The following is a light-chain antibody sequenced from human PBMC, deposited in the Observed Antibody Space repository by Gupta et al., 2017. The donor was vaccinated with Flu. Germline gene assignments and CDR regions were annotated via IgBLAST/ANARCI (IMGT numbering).Light chain of an antibody. CDR3: YSTDTSGNHRV. CDR1: ALLKKY. Sequence: TTTTTCSGDALLKKYAYWYQHKTGQAPLLIIYEYRKRRSAIPERFSGSSSGTMATLTINGAQGEDEADYYCYSTDTSGNHRVFGGGTNLTVL. J-gene: IGLJ3*02. V-gene: IGLV3-10*01. CDR2: EYR.